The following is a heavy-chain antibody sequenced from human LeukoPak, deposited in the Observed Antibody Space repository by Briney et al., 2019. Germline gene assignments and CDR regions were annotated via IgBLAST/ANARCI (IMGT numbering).Heavy chain of an antibody. CDR3: ARGYSYDFGY. CDR2: IITILGIA. CDR1: VDTFTSYT. D-gene: IGHD5-18*01. V-gene: IGHV1-69*02. J-gene: IGHJ4*02. Sequence: SVNLSFTASVDTFTSYTICWVRHAPGPGLEWKGRIITILGIANYAQKFHSRVTITADKSTSTAYMELSSLRSVYTAVYYCARGYSYDFGYWGQGTLVTVSS.